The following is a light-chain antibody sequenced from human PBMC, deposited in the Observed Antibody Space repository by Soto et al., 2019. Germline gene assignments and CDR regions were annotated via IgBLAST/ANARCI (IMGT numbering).Light chain of an antibody. CDR2: ASY. CDR1: QSISSH. Sequence: DIQITQSPSSLSASVGDRVTITCRASQSISSHLNWYQHKPGRPPRLLIFASYMLEGGVPSRFSGSGSDTYFPLTLDSLQPEDVATYYCQHSYITPRYTFGQGTKVEI. V-gene: IGKV1-39*01. J-gene: IGKJ2*01. CDR3: QHSYITPRYT.